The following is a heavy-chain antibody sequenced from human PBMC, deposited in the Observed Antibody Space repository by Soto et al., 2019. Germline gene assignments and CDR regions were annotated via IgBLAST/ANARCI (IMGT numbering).Heavy chain of an antibody. CDR2: IYYGGST. Sequence: QVHLQESGPGLVKPSETLSLTCIVSGGYVTSGNYYWSWIRQSPGKGLEWMGYIYYGGSTDYNPSPKSRVTISVDTSKTQFFLTLKSVTAADTAVDYCARESYGDYVYWGQGMLVSVSS. J-gene: IGHJ4*02. D-gene: IGHD4-17*01. CDR1: GGYVTSGNYY. CDR3: ARESYGDYVY. V-gene: IGHV4-61*01.